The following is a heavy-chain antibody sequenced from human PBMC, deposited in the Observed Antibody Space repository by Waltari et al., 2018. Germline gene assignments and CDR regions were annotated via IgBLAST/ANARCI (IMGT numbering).Heavy chain of an antibody. CDR3: ARGRGVLSDAYFDY. J-gene: IGHJ4*02. D-gene: IGHD3-10*01. CDR2: IWYDGSRT. CDR1: GSIVGGNG. Sequence: QIQLVESGGGVVQPGRSLRLSCAASGSIVGGNGMHWVRQAPGKGLEWVAGIWYDGSRTLYADSVKGRFTISRDNSKNTLSLQMNSLRAEDTALYYCARGRGVLSDAYFDYWGQGTLVTVSS. V-gene: IGHV3-33*01.